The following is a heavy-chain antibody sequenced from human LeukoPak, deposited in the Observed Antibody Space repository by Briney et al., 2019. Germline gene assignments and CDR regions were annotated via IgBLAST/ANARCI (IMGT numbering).Heavy chain of an antibody. D-gene: IGHD3-10*01. CDR1: GFTVSSNY. CDR2: ISSSSSYT. J-gene: IGHJ6*02. Sequence: GGSLRLSCAASGFTVSSNYMSWVRQAPGKGLEWVSYISSSSSYTNYADSVKGRFTISRDNAKNSLYLQMNILRAEDTAVYYCARVMGSSHYGMDVWGQGTTVTVSS. V-gene: IGHV3-11*05. CDR3: ARVMGSSHYGMDV.